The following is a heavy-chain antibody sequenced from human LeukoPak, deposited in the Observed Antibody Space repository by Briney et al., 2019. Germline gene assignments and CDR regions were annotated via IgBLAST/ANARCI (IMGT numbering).Heavy chain of an antibody. CDR2: ISSSGSTI. CDR1: GFTFSDYY. D-gene: IGHD4-17*01. CDR3: ARDLPYGDYVDY. V-gene: IGHV3-11*01. J-gene: IGHJ4*02. Sequence: GGSLRLSCGASGFTFSDYYMSWIRQAPGKGLEWVSYISSSGSTIYYADSVKGRFTISRGNAKNSLYLQMNSLRAEDTAVYYCARDLPYGDYVDYWGQGTLVTVSS.